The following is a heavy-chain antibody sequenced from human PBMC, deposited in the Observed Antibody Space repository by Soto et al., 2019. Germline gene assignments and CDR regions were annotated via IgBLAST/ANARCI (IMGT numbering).Heavy chain of an antibody. D-gene: IGHD5-18*01. CDR3: ARGTAMARYGMDV. V-gene: IGHV1-2*04. CDR1: GYTFTGYY. Sequence: XVKVSCRASGYTFTGYYMHWVRRAPGQGLEWMGWINPNSGGTNYAQKFQGWVTMTRDTSISTAYMELSRLRSDDTAVYYCARGTAMARYGMDVWGQGTTVTVSS. J-gene: IGHJ6*02. CDR2: INPNSGGT.